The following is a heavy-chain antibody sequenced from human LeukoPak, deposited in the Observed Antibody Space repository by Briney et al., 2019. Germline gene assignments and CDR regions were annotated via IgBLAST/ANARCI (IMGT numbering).Heavy chain of an antibody. D-gene: IGHD6-6*01. Sequence: GGSLRLSCAASGFNLSSYSMHWVRQAPGKGLEYVSAISSYGGSTYYANSVKDRFTISRDNSKNTVYLQMGSLRTEDMAVYYCARISRSHDYDYWGQGNLVTVSS. CDR2: ISSYGGST. J-gene: IGHJ4*02. CDR1: GFNLSSYS. CDR3: ARISRSHDYDY. V-gene: IGHV3-64*01.